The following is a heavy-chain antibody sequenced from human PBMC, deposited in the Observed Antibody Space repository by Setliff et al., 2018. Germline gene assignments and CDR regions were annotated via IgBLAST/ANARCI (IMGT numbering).Heavy chain of an antibody. V-gene: IGHV3-33*08. CDR3: ARGRPLYSSPVDY. J-gene: IGHJ4*02. CDR2: IWDDGGNK. Sequence: GGSLRLSCAASGFTFSSYRMHWVRQAPGKGLEWVAVIWDDGGNKYHADSVKGRFTISRDNAKNSLYLQMTSLRAEDTALYYCARGRPLYSSPVDYWGQGTLVTVSS. D-gene: IGHD6-13*01. CDR1: GFTFSSYR.